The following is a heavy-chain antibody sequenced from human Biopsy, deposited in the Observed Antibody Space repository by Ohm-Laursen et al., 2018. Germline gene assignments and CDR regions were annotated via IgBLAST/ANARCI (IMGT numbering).Heavy chain of an antibody. CDR3: ARADPPLFYYGSGSSNWFDP. Sequence: VASVKVSCNPSGYTFTSYEINWVRQATGQGLEWMGWMNPDSGNTGYAQNFQGRVTMTRNTSISTAYMELSSLRSEDTAVYFCARADPPLFYYGSGSSNWFDPWGQGTLVTVSS. V-gene: IGHV1-8*01. CDR2: MNPDSGNT. CDR1: GYTFTSYE. D-gene: IGHD3-10*01. J-gene: IGHJ5*02.